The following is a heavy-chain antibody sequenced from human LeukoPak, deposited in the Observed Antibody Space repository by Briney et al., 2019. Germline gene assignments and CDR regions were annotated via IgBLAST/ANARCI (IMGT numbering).Heavy chain of an antibody. V-gene: IGHV3-23*01. CDR1: GFTFSSYG. CDR2: ISGSGGST. D-gene: IGHD6-13*01. CDR3: AKRSAAGTVGYFDY. J-gene: IGHJ4*02. Sequence: GGSLRLSCAASGFTFSSYGMSWVRQAPGKGLEWVSAISGSGGSTYYADSVKGRFTISRDDAKNSLYLQMNSLRPEDTALYYCAKRSAAGTVGYFDYWGQGTLVTVSS.